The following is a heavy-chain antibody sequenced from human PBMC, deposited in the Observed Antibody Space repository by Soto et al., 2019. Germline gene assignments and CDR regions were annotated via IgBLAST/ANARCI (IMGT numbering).Heavy chain of an antibody. Sequence: ASVKVSCKASGYTFTSYDINWVRQATGQGLEWMGGMNPNSGNTGYAQKFQGRVTMTRDTSISTAYMELSSLRSEDTAVYYCARVFTMVRGAVGYWGQGTLVTSPQ. CDR2: MNPNSGNT. CDR3: ARVFTMVRGAVGY. D-gene: IGHD3-10*01. V-gene: IGHV1-8*01. J-gene: IGHJ4*02. CDR1: GYTFTSYD.